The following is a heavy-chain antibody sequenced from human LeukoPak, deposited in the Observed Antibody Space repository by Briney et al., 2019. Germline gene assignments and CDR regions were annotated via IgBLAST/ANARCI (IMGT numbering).Heavy chain of an antibody. J-gene: IGHJ2*01. Sequence: GGSLRLSCAASGFTFSSYSMNWVRQAPGKGLEWVSSISKGSGYIYQTDSVKGRFTISRDNAKNSLFLEMNSLRVEDTAVYYCAGKAYYDILTGYQGYFDLWGRGALVTVSS. CDR3: AGKAYYDILTGYQGYFDL. D-gene: IGHD3-9*01. V-gene: IGHV3-21*01. CDR2: ISKGSGYI. CDR1: GFTFSSYS.